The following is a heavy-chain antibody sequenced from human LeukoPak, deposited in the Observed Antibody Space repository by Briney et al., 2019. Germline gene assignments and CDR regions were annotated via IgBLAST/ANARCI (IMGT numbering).Heavy chain of an antibody. D-gene: IGHD5-24*01. CDR1: GFTFSSYE. J-gene: IGHJ4*02. Sequence: GGSLRLSCAASGFTFSSYEMNWVRQAPGKGLEWVSYISSSGSTIYYADSVKGRFTISRDNAKNSLYLQMNSLRAEDTAVYYCARDSFKALIEMVTIEEGIFDYWGQGTLVTVSS. CDR3: ARDSFKALIEMVTIEEGIFDY. CDR2: ISSSGSTI. V-gene: IGHV3-48*03.